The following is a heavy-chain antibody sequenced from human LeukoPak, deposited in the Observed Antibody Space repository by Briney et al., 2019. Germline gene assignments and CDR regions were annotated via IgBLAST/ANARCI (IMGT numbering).Heavy chain of an antibody. Sequence: GGSLRLSCAASGFTVSSNYMSWVRQAPGKGLEWVSVIYSGGSTYYADSVKGGFTIPRDNSKNTLYLQMNSLRAEDTAVYYCAREGPPMVRGFDYWGQGTLVTVSS. J-gene: IGHJ4*02. V-gene: IGHV3-66*01. CDR2: IYSGGST. CDR1: GFTVSSNY. CDR3: AREGPPMVRGFDY. D-gene: IGHD3-10*01.